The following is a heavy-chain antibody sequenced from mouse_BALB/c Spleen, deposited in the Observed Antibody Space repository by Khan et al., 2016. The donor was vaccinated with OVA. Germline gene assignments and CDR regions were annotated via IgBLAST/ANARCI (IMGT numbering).Heavy chain of an antibody. Sequence: VELQESGAELARPGASVTLSCKASGYTFTDYYINWVKRRTGQGLEWIGEISPGSGGTYYNARFKGKATLTADKSSSTAYMKLSSLTSAAAAVYCCAGRDYFGYTFAYWGQGTLVTVSA. CDR3: AGRDYFGYTFAY. CDR1: GYTFTDYY. V-gene: IGHV1-77*01. J-gene: IGHJ3*01. D-gene: IGHD1-2*01. CDR2: ISPGSGGT.